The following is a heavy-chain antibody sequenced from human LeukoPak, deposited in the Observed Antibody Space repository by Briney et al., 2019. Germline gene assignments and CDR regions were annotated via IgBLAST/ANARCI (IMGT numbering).Heavy chain of an antibody. Sequence: GESLKISCKGSAYSFSTYWIGWVRQMPGKGLECMGIIYPADSDTRYSPSFEGQVTISADKSISTAYLQWSSLKASDTAMYYCARVPRSLNTFDYWGQGTLVTVSS. CDR3: ARVPRSLNTFDY. D-gene: IGHD2/OR15-2a*01. V-gene: IGHV5-51*01. CDR1: AYSFSTYW. J-gene: IGHJ4*02. CDR2: IYPADSDT.